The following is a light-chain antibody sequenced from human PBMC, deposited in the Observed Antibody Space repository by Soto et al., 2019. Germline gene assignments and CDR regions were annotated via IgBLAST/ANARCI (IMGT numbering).Light chain of an antibody. CDR2: DAS. Sequence: DIQMTQSPSSLSSSVGDRVTITCHASQDIKNYLNWYQQKSGKAPKLLIYDASDLETGVPSRFSGSGSGTDFTFTINSLQPEDIATYYCQKYDNLPLNFGGGTKVDIK. CDR1: QDIKNY. V-gene: IGKV1-33*01. J-gene: IGKJ4*01. CDR3: QKYDNLPLN.